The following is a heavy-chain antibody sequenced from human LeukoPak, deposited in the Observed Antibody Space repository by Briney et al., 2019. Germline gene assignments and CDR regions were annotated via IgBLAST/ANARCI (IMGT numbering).Heavy chain of an antibody. J-gene: IGHJ4*02. CDR2: ISYDGSNK. D-gene: IGHD2-2*01. Sequence: GGSLRLSCAASGFTFSSYAMHWVRQAPGKGLEWVAVISYDGSNKYYADSVKGRFTISRDNSKNTLYLQMNSLRAEDTAVYYCVRVPAAIIPYFDYWGQGTLVTVSS. CDR1: GFTFSSYA. CDR3: VRVPAAIIPYFDY. V-gene: IGHV3-30-3*01.